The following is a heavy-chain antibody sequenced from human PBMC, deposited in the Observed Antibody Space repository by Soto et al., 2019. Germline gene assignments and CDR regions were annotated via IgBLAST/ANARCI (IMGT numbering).Heavy chain of an antibody. CDR3: ARDADILTGSDAFDI. J-gene: IGHJ3*02. Sequence: LSCAASGFTFSDYYMSWIRQAPGKGLEWVSYISSSSSYTNYADSVKGRFTISRDNAKNSLYLQMNSLRAEDTAVYYCARDADILTGSDAFDIWGQGTMVTVS. D-gene: IGHD3-9*01. CDR2: ISSSSSYT. V-gene: IGHV3-11*05. CDR1: GFTFSDYY.